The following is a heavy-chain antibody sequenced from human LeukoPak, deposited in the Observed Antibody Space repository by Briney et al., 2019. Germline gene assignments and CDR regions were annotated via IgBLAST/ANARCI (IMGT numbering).Heavy chain of an antibody. D-gene: IGHD3-22*01. Sequence: SVKVSCKASGLTFTSSAMQWVRQARGQRLEWIGWIVVGSGNTNYVQKFQERVTITRDMSTSTAHMELSSLRSEDTAVYYCAADRSYYYDSSGFASSIWGQGTMVTVSS. J-gene: IGHJ3*02. V-gene: IGHV1-58*02. CDR1: GLTFTSSA. CDR2: IVVGSGNT. CDR3: AADRSYYYDSSGFASSI.